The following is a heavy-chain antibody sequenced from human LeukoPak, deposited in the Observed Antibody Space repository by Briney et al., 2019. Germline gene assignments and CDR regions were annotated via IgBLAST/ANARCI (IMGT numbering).Heavy chain of an antibody. CDR3: ARDYCSGGSCPYNWFDP. CDR1: GGTFSSYA. V-gene: IGHV1-2*02. J-gene: IGHJ5*02. D-gene: IGHD2-15*01. CDR2: INPNSGGT. Sequence: ASVKVSCKASGGTFSSYASSWVRQAPGQRLEGMGWINPNSGGTNYAQKFQVRVTMTRDTSISTAHMELSRLRSDDTAVYYCARDYCSGGSCPYNWFDPWGQGTLVTVSS.